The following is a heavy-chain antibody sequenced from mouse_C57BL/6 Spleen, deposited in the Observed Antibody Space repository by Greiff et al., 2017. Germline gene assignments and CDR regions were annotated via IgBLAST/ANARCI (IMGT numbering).Heavy chain of an antibody. CDR1: GYTFTDYE. J-gene: IGHJ4*01. CDR2: IDPETGGT. CDR3: TRVGDYSNLYAMDY. V-gene: IGHV1-15*01. D-gene: IGHD2-5*01. Sequence: QVQLQQSGAELVRPGASVTLSCKASGYTFTDYEMHWVKQTPVHGLEWIGAIDPETGGTAYNQKFKGKAILTADKSSSTAYMELRSLTSEDSAVYYCTRVGDYSNLYAMDYWGQGTSVTVSS.